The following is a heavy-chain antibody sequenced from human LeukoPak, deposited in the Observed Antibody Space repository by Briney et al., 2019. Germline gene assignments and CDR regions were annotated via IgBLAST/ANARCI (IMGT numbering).Heavy chain of an antibody. J-gene: IGHJ6*04. V-gene: IGHV3-21*01. Sequence: GGSLRLSCAASGFTFSSYSMNWVRQAPGKELEWFSSISSSSSYIYYADSVKGRFTISRDNAKNSLYLQMNSLRAEDTAVYYCARGGPDYYYYGMDVWGKGTTVTVSS. CDR2: ISSSSSYI. CDR3: ARGGPDYYYYGMDV. CDR1: GFTFSSYS.